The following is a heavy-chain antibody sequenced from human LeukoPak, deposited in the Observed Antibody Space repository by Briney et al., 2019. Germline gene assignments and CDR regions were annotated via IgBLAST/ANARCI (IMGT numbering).Heavy chain of an antibody. D-gene: IGHD2-2*01. J-gene: IGHJ6*03. CDR2: MNPNSGNT. V-gene: IGHV1-8*01. CDR1: GYTFTSYD. Sequence: ASVKVSCKVSGYTFTSYDINWVRQATGQGLEWMGWMNPNSGNTGYAQKFQGRVTMTRNTSISTAYMELSSLRSEDTAAYYCARGDKPAAIYYYYYYMDVWGKGTTVTISS. CDR3: ARGDKPAAIYYYYYYMDV.